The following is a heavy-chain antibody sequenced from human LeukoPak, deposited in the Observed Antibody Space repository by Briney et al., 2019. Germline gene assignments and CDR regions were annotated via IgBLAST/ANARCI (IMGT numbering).Heavy chain of an antibody. CDR1: GFTFSSYS. D-gene: IGHD6-13*01. J-gene: IGHJ4*02. CDR3: ARGSSSSWSDY. CDR2: ISGSSSYI. V-gene: IGHV3-21*01. Sequence: QAGGSLRLSCAASGFTFSSYSMNWVRQAPGKGLEWVSSISGSSSYINYADSVKGRFTISRDNAQNSLFLQLNSLRAEDTAVYYCARGSSSSWSDYWGQGTLVTVSS.